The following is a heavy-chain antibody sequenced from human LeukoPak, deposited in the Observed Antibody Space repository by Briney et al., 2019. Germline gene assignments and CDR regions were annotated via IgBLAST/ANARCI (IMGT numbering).Heavy chain of an antibody. D-gene: IGHD3-22*01. Sequence: GGSLRLSCAASGFTFSDYYMSWIRQAPGKGLEWVSYISSSGSTIDYADSVKGRFTISRDNAKNSLYLQMNSLRAEDTAVYYCARPMTPRNYYDSSGFDYWDQGTLVTVSS. CDR1: GFTFSDYY. J-gene: IGHJ4*02. V-gene: IGHV3-11*01. CDR3: ARPMTPRNYYDSSGFDY. CDR2: ISSSGSTI.